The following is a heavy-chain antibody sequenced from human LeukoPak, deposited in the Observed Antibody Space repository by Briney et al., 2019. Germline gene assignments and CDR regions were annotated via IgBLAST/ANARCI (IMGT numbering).Heavy chain of an antibody. J-gene: IGHJ3*02. D-gene: IGHD2-2*01. CDR2: IYYSGST. CDR3: ARGISIVVVPAPDAFDI. Sequence: SETLSLTCTVSGGSISSGGYYWSWIRQHPGKGLEWIGYIYYSGSTYHNPSLKSRVTISVDTSKNQFSLKLSSVTAADTAVYYCARGISIVVVPAPDAFDIWGQGTMVTVSS. CDR1: GGSISSGGYY. V-gene: IGHV4-31*03.